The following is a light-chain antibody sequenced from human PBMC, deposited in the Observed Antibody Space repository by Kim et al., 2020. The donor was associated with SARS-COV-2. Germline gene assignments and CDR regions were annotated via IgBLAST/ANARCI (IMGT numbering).Light chain of an antibody. CDR1: SSDVGGYNY. Sequence: SFTIARTGSSSDVGGYNYVSWYRQHPGKAPNLMIYDVRKRPSGVSNRFSGSKSGNTASLNISGLQAEDEADYYCSSYTTSSTLCVFGAGTKVTVL. CDR2: DVR. J-gene: IGLJ1*01. V-gene: IGLV2-14*03. CDR3: SSYTTSSTLCV.